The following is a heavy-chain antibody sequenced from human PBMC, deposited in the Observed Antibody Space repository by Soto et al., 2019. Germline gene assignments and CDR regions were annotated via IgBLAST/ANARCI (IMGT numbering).Heavy chain of an antibody. J-gene: IGHJ5*02. CDR3: ARDFQGVVAPGHL. Sequence: GGSLRLSCTVSGYPFSNYAIHWVHQAPGKGLEWVGVVSYDGKNDYYSDSVEGRFAVSRDNSRSTVYLQINSLRPEDTAIYYCARDFQGVVAPGHLWGQGAQVTVSS. D-gene: IGHD3-22*01. CDR1: GYPFSNYA. CDR2: VSYDGKND. V-gene: IGHV3-30*09.